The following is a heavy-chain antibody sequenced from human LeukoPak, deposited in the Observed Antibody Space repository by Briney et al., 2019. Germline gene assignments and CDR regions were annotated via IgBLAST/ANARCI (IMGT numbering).Heavy chain of an antibody. CDR2: IYRSGGT. V-gene: IGHV4-59*01. CDR3: ARRYASGWSPTFDY. D-gene: IGHD6-19*01. Sequence: LETLSLTCTVSGGSMSGYYWGWIRQPPGKGLEWIGYIYRSGGTNYNPSVRSRVSISLDTSKNQFSLELRSVTAADTAVYFCARRYASGWSPTFDYWGQGILVTVST. CDR1: GGSMSGYY. J-gene: IGHJ4*02.